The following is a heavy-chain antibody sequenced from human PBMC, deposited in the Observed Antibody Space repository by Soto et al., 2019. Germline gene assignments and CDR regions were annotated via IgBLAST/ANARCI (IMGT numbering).Heavy chain of an antibody. Sequence: PSETLSLTCTVSGGSISSSSYYWGWIRHPPGKGLEWIGSIYYSGSTYYNPSLKSRVTISVDTSKNQFSLKLSSVTAADTAVYYCASLPQATYDYIWGSYRYTLDYWGQGTLVTVSS. V-gene: IGHV4-39*01. D-gene: IGHD3-16*02. CDR2: IYYSGST. CDR3: ASLPQATYDYIWGSYRYTLDY. CDR1: GGSISSSSYY. J-gene: IGHJ4*02.